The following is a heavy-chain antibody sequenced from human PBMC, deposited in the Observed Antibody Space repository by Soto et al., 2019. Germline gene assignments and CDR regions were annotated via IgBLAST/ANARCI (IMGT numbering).Heavy chain of an antibody. CDR3: ARDPGGYCSGGSCYFGDFDI. V-gene: IGHV3-21*01. J-gene: IGHJ3*02. Sequence: EVQLVESGGGLVKPGGSLRLSCAASGFTFSSYSMNWVRQAPGKGLEWVSSISSSSSYIYYADSVKGRFTISRDNAKNSLYLQMNSLRAEDTAVYYCARDPGGYCSGGSCYFGDFDIWGQGTMVTVSS. CDR2: ISSSSSYI. CDR1: GFTFSSYS. D-gene: IGHD2-15*01.